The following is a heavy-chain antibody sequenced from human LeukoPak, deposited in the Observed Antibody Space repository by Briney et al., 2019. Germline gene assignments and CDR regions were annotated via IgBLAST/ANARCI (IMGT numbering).Heavy chain of an antibody. CDR2: INLSGGST. D-gene: IGHD3-22*01. Sequence: ASVKVSCKASGDIFTSHYMDWVRQAPGQGLEWMGKINLSGGSTSYSQKFQGRVTMTRDTSTSTVYMELSSLRSEDTAVYYCARGRDSSGYYIPYFDYWGQGTLVTVSS. V-gene: IGHV1-46*01. J-gene: IGHJ4*02. CDR1: GDIFTSHY. CDR3: ARGRDSSGYYIPYFDY.